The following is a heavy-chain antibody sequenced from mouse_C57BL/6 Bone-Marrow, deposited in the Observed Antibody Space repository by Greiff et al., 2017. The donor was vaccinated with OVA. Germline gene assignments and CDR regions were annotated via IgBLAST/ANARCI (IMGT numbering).Heavy chain of an antibody. J-gene: IGHJ2*01. D-gene: IGHD2-4*01. CDR3: ARSIYYDIDY. CDR2: IDPSDSET. Sequence: QVQLQQPGAELVRPGSSVKLSCKASGYSFTSYWMHWVKQRPIQGLEWIGNIDPSDSETHYNQKFKDKATLTEDKSSSTAYMQLSSLTSEDSAVYDSARSIYYDIDYWGQGTTLTVSS. CDR1: GYSFTSYW. V-gene: IGHV1-52*01.